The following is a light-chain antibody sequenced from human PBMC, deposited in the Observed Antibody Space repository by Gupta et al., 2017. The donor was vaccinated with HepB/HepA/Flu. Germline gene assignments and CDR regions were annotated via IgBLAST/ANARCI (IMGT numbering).Light chain of an antibody. CDR1: QSVSSSY. J-gene: IGKJ3*01. Sequence: EIVLTHSPGTLSLSPGERATLSCRASQSVSSSYLAWYQQKPGQAPRLLIYGASSRATGIPDRFSGSGSGTDFTLTISRLEPEDFAVYYCQQYGSSRFTFGPGTKVDIK. V-gene: IGKV3-20*01. CDR3: QQYGSSRFT. CDR2: GAS.